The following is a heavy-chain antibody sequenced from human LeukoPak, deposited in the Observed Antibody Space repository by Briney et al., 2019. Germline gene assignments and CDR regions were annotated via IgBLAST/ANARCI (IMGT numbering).Heavy chain of an antibody. Sequence: GGSLRLSCAASGFTFSSYGMHWVRQAPGKGLEWVAFIRYDGSNKYYADSVKGRFTISRDNSKNTLYLQMNSLRAEDTAVYYCAKAYDSSGYYYVHWGQGTLVTVSS. V-gene: IGHV3-30*02. J-gene: IGHJ4*02. CDR3: AKAYDSSGYYYVH. CDR2: IRYDGSNK. D-gene: IGHD3-22*01. CDR1: GFTFSSYG.